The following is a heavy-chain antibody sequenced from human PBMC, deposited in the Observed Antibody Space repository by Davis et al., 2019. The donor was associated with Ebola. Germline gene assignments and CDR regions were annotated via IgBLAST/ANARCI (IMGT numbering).Heavy chain of an antibody. CDR2: ISSSSSYI. CDR1: GFTFSSYS. D-gene: IGHD4-11*01. J-gene: IGHJ6*02. Sequence: GGSLRLSCAASGFTFSSYSMNWVRQAPGKGLEWVSSISSSSSYIYYADSVKGRFTISRDNAKNSLYLQMNSLRAEDTAVYYCAREVRVYSNYGGAYYGMDVWGQGTTVTVSS. V-gene: IGHV3-21*01. CDR3: AREVRVYSNYGGAYYGMDV.